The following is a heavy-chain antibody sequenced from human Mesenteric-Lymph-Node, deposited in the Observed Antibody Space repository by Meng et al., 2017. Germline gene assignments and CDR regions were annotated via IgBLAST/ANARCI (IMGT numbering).Heavy chain of an antibody. V-gene: IGHV3-53*05. CDR3: ARFRDNWNYRVLDY. D-gene: IGHD1-7*01. CDR1: GFTVSSNY. CDR2: IYSGGST. J-gene: IGHJ4*02. Sequence: GESLKISCAASGFTVSSNYMSWVRQAPGKGLEWVSVIYSGGSTYYADSVKGRFTISRDNSKNTLYLQMNSLRAEDTAVYYCARFRDNWNYRVLDYWGQGTLVT.